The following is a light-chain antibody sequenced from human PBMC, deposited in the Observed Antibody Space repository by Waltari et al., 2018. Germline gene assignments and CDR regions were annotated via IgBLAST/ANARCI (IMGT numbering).Light chain of an antibody. J-gene: IGKJ1*01. V-gene: IGKV3-20*01. CDR1: QSGSST. Sequence: EIVLTQSPGTLSLSPGERATLSCRASQSGSSTLAWYQQKPGQAPRLLISGAATRATGITERFSCVGSGTDFSLTISRLETEDFAVYYCQHYVSLPATFGQGTKVEIK. CDR2: GAA. CDR3: QHYVSLPAT.